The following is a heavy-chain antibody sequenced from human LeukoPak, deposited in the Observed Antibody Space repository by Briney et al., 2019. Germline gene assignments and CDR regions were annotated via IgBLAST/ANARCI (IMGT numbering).Heavy chain of an antibody. J-gene: IGHJ4*02. CDR2: IRSKVNSYAT. V-gene: IGHV3-73*01. D-gene: IGHD6-6*01. Sequence: PGGSLRLSCAASGFTFSGSAMHWVRQASGKGLEWVGRIRSKVNSYATAYAASVKGRFTISRDDSKNTAYLQMNSLKAEDTAVYYCTRRGKYSHSPYDYWGQGTLVTVSS. CDR1: GFTFSGSA. CDR3: TRRGKYSHSPYDY.